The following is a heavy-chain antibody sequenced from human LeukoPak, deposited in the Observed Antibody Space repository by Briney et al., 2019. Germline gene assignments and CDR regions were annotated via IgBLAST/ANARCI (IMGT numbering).Heavy chain of an antibody. V-gene: IGHV1-69*04. D-gene: IGHD3-10*01. J-gene: IGHJ6*02. CDR1: GGTFSSYA. CDR3: ARGGRFGARYYGMDV. Sequence: SVKVSFKASGGTFSSYAISWVRQAPGQGLEWMGRIIPILGIANYAQKFQGRVTITADKSTSTAYMELSSLRSEDTAVYYCARGGRFGARYYGMDVWGQGTTVTVTS. CDR2: IIPILGIA.